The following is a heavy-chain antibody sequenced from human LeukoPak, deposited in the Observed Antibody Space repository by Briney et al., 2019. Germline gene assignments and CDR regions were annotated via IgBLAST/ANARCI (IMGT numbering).Heavy chain of an antibody. CDR1: GGSFSGYY. CDR3: ARSPVLYYFDY. V-gene: IGHV4-34*01. J-gene: IGHJ4*02. Sequence: KSSETLSLTCAVYGGSFSGYYWTWIRQPPGKGLEWIGEINHSGSTNYNPSLKSRVTISVDTSKNQFSLKLSSVTAADTAVYYCARSPVLYYFDYWGQGTLVTVSS. CDR2: INHSGST.